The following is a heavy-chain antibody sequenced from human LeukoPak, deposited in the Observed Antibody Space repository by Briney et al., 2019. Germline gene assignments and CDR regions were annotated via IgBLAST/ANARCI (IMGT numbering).Heavy chain of an antibody. V-gene: IGHV3-23*01. CDR2: ISGSGGST. J-gene: IGHJ4*02. D-gene: IGHD3-10*01. CDR1: GFTFSNYA. Sequence: PGGSLRLSCAASGFTFSNYAMSWVRQAPGKGLEWVSAISGSGGSTYYADSVKGRFTISRDNSKNTLYLQMNSLRAEDTAVYYCAKGGSAKNYYGSGGPFDYWGQGTLVTVSS. CDR3: AKGGSAKNYYGSGGPFDY.